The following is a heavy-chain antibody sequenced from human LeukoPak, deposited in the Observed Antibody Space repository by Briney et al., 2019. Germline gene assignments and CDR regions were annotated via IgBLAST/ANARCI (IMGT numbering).Heavy chain of an antibody. CDR2: IYYSGST. Sequence: SETLSLTCTVSGGSISSGGYYWSWIRQHPGKGLEWIGYIYYSGSTYYNPSLKSRVTISVDTSKNQFSLKLSSVTAADTAVYYCARVGLVVPAAAYFDYWGQGTLVTASS. J-gene: IGHJ4*02. D-gene: IGHD2-2*01. V-gene: IGHV4-31*03. CDR1: GGSISSGGYY. CDR3: ARVGLVVPAAAYFDY.